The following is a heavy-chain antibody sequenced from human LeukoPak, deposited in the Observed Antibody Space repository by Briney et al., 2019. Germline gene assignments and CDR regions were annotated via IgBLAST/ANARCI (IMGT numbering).Heavy chain of an antibody. J-gene: IGHJ6*03. Sequence: GESLKISCKGSGYNFTTYWVGWVRQMPGKGLEWMGTIYPGDSDVRSSPSFQGQVTISVDRSISTAYLQWNSLKASDTAIYYCARHFIVVVPSSLRIGTYSYYMDVWGKGTTVTVSS. CDR1: GYNFTTYW. CDR2: IYPGDSDV. V-gene: IGHV5-51*01. CDR3: ARHFIVVVPSSLRIGTYSYYMDV. D-gene: IGHD2-2*01.